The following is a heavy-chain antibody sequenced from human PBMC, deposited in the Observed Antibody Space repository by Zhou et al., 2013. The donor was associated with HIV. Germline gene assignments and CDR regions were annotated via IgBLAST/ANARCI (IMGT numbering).Heavy chain of an antibody. CDR1: GYTFTNFY. J-gene: IGHJ6*03. CDR2: INPNSGGT. V-gene: IGHV1-2*04. D-gene: IGHD5-12*01. CDR3: ARGRGLYYYYMDV. Sequence: QGQLVQSGAEVKNPGASVKVSCKASGYTFTNFYLYWVRQAPGQGLEWMGWINPNSGGTKYAQKFQGWATMTRDTSISTAYMELSRLRSDDTAVYYCARGRGLYYYYMDVWGQGP.